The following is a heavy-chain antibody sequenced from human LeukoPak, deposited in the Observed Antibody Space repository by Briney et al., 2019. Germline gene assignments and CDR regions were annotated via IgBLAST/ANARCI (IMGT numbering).Heavy chain of an antibody. D-gene: IGHD5-24*01. J-gene: IGHJ1*01. Sequence: SETLSLTCSVSGGSISNYYWSWIRQPPGKGLEWIGHIYYSGTTNYNPSLKSRVTISVDTSKNQLSLKLSSVTAADTAVYYCARGDIQQDGAEYFQHWGQGTLVTVSS. CDR3: ARGDIQQDGAEYFQH. V-gene: IGHV4-59*01. CDR2: IYYSGTT. CDR1: GGSISNYY.